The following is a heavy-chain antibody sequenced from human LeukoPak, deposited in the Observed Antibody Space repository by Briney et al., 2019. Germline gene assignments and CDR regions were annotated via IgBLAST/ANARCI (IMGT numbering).Heavy chain of an antibody. CDR3: ARVVGATLKDSFDY. CDR2: ISAYNGNT. Sequence: ASVKVSCKASGYIFTSYGISWVRQAPGQGLEWMGWISAYNGNTNYAQKLQGRVTMTTDTSTSTAYMELRSLRSDDTAVYYCARVVGATLKDSFDYWGQGTLVTVSS. CDR1: GYIFTSYG. J-gene: IGHJ4*02. V-gene: IGHV1-18*01. D-gene: IGHD1-26*01.